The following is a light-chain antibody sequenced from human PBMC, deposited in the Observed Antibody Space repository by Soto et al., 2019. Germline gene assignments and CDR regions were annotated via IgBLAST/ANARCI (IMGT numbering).Light chain of an antibody. V-gene: IGKV1-5*03. CDR1: QSINVW. J-gene: IGKJ1*01. CDR3: QQYHTWWT. Sequence: DIQMTQSPSTLSASVGDRVTITCRASQSINVWLAWYQQKPGKAPKLLIYKASSLESGVPSRFSGSGSGTEFTLNISSLQPDAFATYYCQQYHTWWTFGQGTKVEIK. CDR2: KAS.